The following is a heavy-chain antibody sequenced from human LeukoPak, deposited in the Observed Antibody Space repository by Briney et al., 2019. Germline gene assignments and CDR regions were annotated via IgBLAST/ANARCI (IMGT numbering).Heavy chain of an antibody. V-gene: IGHV3-21*01. D-gene: IGHD1-26*01. Sequence: GGPLRLPCPASGFTFRTYSMNWFAQAPGKGREGAPPFDSSSSYIYYADSVKGRFTISRDNAKNSLYLQMNSLRAEDTAVYYCARDPTSSWETAFDIWGQGTMVTVSS. J-gene: IGHJ3*02. CDR2: FDSSSSYI. CDR1: GFTFRTYS. CDR3: ARDPTSSWETAFDI.